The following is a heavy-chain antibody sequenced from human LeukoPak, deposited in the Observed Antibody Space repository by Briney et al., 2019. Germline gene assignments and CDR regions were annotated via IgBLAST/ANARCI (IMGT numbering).Heavy chain of an antibody. CDR3: ARGDNSGPDYYYYMDV. D-gene: IGHD6-19*01. Sequence: GGSLRLSCVASGFTLRSYVMNWVRQAPGKGLEWVSYISSSDSIIYYADSVKGRFTISRDNAKNSLYLQMNSLRAEDTAVYYCARGDNSGPDYYYYMDVWGKGTTVTISS. CDR1: GFTLRSYV. CDR2: ISSSDSII. J-gene: IGHJ6*03. V-gene: IGHV3-48*03.